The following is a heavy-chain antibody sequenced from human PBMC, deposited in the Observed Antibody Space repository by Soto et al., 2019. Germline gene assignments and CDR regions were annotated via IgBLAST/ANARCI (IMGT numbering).Heavy chain of an antibody. D-gene: IGHD3-10*01. V-gene: IGHV4-4*07. CDR1: VGSSSSYY. CDR3: ARGYVGIYYYYGMDV. J-gene: IGHJ6*02. CDR2: IYTSGST. Sequence: ETLSLTCTVSVGSSSSYYWSWIRQPAGKGLEWIGRIYTSGSTNYNPSLKSRVTMSVDTSKNQFSLKLSSVTAADTAVYYCARGYVGIYYYYGMDVWGQGTTVTVSS.